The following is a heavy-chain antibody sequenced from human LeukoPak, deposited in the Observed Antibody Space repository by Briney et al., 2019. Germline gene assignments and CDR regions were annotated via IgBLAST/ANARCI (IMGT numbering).Heavy chain of an antibody. CDR3: VTGHYSGGSCYNY. CDR2: IKSKSDGGTT. D-gene: IGHD2-15*01. Sequence: GGSLRLSCAASGFTFSSTWLSWVRQVPGKGLEWVGRIKSKSDGGTTDHAAPVKGRFTISRGDSKNTLYLQMNSLKTEDTAVYYCVTGHYSGGSCYNYWGQGTLVTVSS. CDR1: GFTFSSTW. V-gene: IGHV3-15*01. J-gene: IGHJ4*02.